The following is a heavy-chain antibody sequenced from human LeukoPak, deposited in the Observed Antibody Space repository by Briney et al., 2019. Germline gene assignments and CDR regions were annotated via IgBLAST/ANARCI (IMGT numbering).Heavy chain of an antibody. J-gene: IGHJ5*02. V-gene: IGHV4-34*01. Sequence: SETLSLTCTVSGGSISSYYWSWIRQPPGKGLEWIGEINHSGSTNYNPSLKSRVTISVDTSKNQFSLKLSSVTAADTAVYYCARGRRSSGWTRWFDPWGQGTLVTVSS. D-gene: IGHD6-19*01. CDR1: GGSISSYY. CDR3: ARGRRSSGWTRWFDP. CDR2: INHSGST.